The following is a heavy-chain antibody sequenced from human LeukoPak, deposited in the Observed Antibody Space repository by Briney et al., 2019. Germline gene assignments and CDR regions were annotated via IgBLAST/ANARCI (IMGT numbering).Heavy chain of an antibody. J-gene: IGHJ4*02. CDR3: GRRAERSPHSFVY. Sequence: AESLTLSCAASGFSFSRYCMKWVRQAPGKGLEWLSYIRSSDSTTYYADSVKGRVPLPRHNVKKSVDLQMDSLGVEDTGVYYCGRRAERSPHSFVYWGQGALVTVSS. CDR1: GFSFSRYC. V-gene: IGHV3-48*04. D-gene: IGHD3-10*01. CDR2: IRSSDSTT.